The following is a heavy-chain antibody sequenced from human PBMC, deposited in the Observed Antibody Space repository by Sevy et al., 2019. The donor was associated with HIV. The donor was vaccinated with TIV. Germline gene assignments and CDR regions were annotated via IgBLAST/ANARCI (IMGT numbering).Heavy chain of an antibody. V-gene: IGHV3-30*18. D-gene: IGHD3-3*01. J-gene: IGHJ4*02. CDR3: AKGASREWTALDSFDY. CDR1: GFTFSSYG. Sequence: GGSLRLSCAASGFTFSSYGMHWVRQAPGKGLEWVAVISYDGSNKYYADSVKGRFTISRDNSKNTLYLQMNSLRAEDTAVYYCAKGASREWTALDSFDYWGQGTLVTVSS. CDR2: ISYDGSNK.